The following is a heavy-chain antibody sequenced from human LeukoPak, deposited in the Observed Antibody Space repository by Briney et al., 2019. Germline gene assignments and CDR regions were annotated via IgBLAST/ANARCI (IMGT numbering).Heavy chain of an antibody. J-gene: IGHJ4*02. CDR2: ISGSGGST. CDR3: AKAPRVVIIPDY. Sequence: GSLRLSCAASGFTFSSYAMSWVRQAPGKGLEWVSAISGSGGSTYYADSVKGRFTISRDNSKNTLYLQMNSLRAEDTAVYYCAKAPRVVIIPDYWGQGTLVTVSS. D-gene: IGHD3-3*01. CDR1: GFTFSSYA. V-gene: IGHV3-23*01.